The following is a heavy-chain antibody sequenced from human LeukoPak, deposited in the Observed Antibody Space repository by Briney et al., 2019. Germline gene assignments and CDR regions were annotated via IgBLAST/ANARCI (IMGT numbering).Heavy chain of an antibody. V-gene: IGHV3-30-3*01. CDR2: ISYDGSNK. CDR3: ARDRGGIYAEYFQH. CDR1: GFTFSSYA. Sequence: GRSLRLSCAASGFTFSSYAMHWVRQAPGKGLEWVAVISYDGSNKYYADSVKGRFTISRDNSKNTLYLQMNSLRAEDTAVYYCARDRGGIYAEYFQHWGQGTLVTVSS. J-gene: IGHJ1*01. D-gene: IGHD3-10*01.